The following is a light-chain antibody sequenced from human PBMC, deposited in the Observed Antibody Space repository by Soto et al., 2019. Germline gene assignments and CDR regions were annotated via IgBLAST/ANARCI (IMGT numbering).Light chain of an antibody. Sequence: QSALTQPASVSGSPGQSITISCTGTSSDICSYDYVSWYQHQPGKAPKLIIYEVTNRPSGVSHRFSASKSGSTAYLTISGLQADDEADYYCSSYSYTGTSYVFGTGTKLTVL. CDR3: SSYSYTGTSYV. V-gene: IGLV2-14*01. CDR1: SSDICSYDY. CDR2: EVT. J-gene: IGLJ1*01.